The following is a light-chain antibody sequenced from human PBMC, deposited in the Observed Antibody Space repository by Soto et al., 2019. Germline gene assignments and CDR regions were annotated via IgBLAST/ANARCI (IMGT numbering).Light chain of an antibody. J-gene: IGLJ3*02. CDR2: GNS. CDR3: ESYDSSLSGWV. Sequence: QSVLTKPPSVSGAPGQRVTISCTGSSSKIGAGYDVHWYQQLPGKAPKLLIYGNSNRPSGVPDRFSGSKSGTSASLPITGLQAEDEADYYCESYDSSLSGWVFGGGTKLTVL. CDR1: SSKIGAGYD. V-gene: IGLV1-40*01.